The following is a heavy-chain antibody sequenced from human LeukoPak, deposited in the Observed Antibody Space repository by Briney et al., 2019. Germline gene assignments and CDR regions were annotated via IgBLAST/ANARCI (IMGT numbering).Heavy chain of an antibody. CDR3: AKAAAFNLDV. Sequence: SGTLSLTCAVSGDSITNDIWWTWVRQPPGEGLEWIGEIFPGGSINYNPSLKGRVTISLDKSKNHFSLRLSSVTAADTAVYYCAKAAAFNLDVWGKGTTVTVSS. CDR1: GDSITNDIW. J-gene: IGHJ6*04. CDR2: IFPGGSI. V-gene: IGHV4-4*02.